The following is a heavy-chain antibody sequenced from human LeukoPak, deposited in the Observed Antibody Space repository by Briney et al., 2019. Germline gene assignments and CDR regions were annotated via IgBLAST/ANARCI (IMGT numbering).Heavy chain of an antibody. CDR1: GYRFTSYW. J-gene: IGHJ5*02. CDR2: IYPDDSDT. D-gene: IGHD3-10*01. V-gene: IGHV5-51*01. CDR3: ARQGGERNWFDP. Sequence: GESLQISCQGSGYRFTSYWIGWVRQKPGKGLEWLGMIYPDDSDTRYCPSFLGQVTISADTSINTAYLQWSSLMASDTAIYYCARQGGERNWFDPWGQGTLVTVSS.